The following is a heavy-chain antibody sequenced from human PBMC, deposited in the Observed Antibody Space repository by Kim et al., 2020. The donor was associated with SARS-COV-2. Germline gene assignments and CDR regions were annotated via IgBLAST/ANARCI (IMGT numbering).Heavy chain of an antibody. J-gene: IGHJ6*01. CDR3: ARATSRIGVGGGYYDYGV. CDR1: GFTFSSYD. CDR2: IGTAGDR. Sequence: GGSLRLSCTASGFTFSSYDMNWVRQATGKGLEWVSAIGTAGDRYYPGSVKGGLTISSENAKNSLYLQLNRLRAGKTDEYSCARATSRIGVGGGYYDYGV. V-gene: IGHV3-13*01. D-gene: IGHD6-19*01.